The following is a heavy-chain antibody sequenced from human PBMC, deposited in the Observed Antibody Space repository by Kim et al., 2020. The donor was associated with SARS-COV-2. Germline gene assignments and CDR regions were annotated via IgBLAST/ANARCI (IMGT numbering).Heavy chain of an antibody. J-gene: IGHJ5*02. CDR2: INHSGST. CDR3: ARGNRSSWEAYNWFDP. V-gene: IGHV4-34*01. Sequence: SETLSLTCAVYGGSFSGYYWRWIRQPPGKGLEWIGEINHSGSTNYNPSLKSRVTISVDTSKNQFSLKLSSVTAADTAVYYCARGNRSSWEAYNWFDPWGQGTLVTVSS. D-gene: IGHD6-13*01. CDR1: GGSFSGYY.